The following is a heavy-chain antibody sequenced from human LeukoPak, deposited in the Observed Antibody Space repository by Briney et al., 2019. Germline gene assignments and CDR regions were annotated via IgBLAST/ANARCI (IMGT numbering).Heavy chain of an antibody. D-gene: IGHD6-13*01. CDR2: INPNSGGT. CDR1: GYTFTGYY. V-gene: IGHV1-2*02. Sequence: ASVKVSCKASGYTFTGYYMHWVRQAPGQGLEWMGWINPNSGGTNYAQKFPGRVTMTRDTSISTAYMELSRLRSDDTDVYYCARDVTAAGLYYYYGMDVWGQGTTVTVSS. J-gene: IGHJ6*02. CDR3: ARDVTAAGLYYYYGMDV.